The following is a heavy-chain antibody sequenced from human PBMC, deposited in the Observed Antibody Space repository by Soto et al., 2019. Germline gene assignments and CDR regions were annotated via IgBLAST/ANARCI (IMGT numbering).Heavy chain of an antibody. CDR3: ARDGLPASSWPRDFDY. Sequence: GGSLRLSCAASGFTFSSYGMHWVRQAPGKGLEWVAVIWYDGSNKYYADSVKGRFTISRDNSKNTLYLQMNSLRAEDTAVYYCARDGLPASSWPRDFDYWGQGTLVTVSS. CDR1: GFTFSSYG. CDR2: IWYDGSNK. D-gene: IGHD6-13*01. V-gene: IGHV3-33*01. J-gene: IGHJ4*02.